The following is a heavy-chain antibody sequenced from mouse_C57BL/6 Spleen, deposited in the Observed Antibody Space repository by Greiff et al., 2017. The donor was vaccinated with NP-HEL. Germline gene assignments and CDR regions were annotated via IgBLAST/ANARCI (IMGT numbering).Heavy chain of an antibody. CDR2: IDPETGGT. Sequence: VQLQQSGAELVRPGASVTLSCKASGYTFTDYEMHWVKQTPVHGLEWIGAIDPETGGTAYNQKFKGKAILTADKSSSTAYMELRSLTSEDSAVYYCTRKNDYDGYYYAMDYWGQGTSVTVSS. D-gene: IGHD2-4*01. CDR1: GYTFTDYE. J-gene: IGHJ4*01. V-gene: IGHV1-15*01. CDR3: TRKNDYDGYYYAMDY.